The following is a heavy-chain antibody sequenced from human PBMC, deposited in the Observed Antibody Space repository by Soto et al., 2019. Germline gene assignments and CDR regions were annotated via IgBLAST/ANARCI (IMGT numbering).Heavy chain of an antibody. J-gene: IGHJ6*02. Sequence: QLQLQESSQGLVKPSETLSLTCTVSSASISSSGYTWGWIRQPPGKGLEWIGSIYYSGTTNYNPSLNSRVTVSVDTSKNQFSLKVTSVTAADTAVYYCARLHGYCISSSCHGHYAMDVWGQGTTVTVSS. CDR1: SASISSSGYT. CDR2: IYYSGTT. CDR3: ARLHGYCISSSCHGHYAMDV. D-gene: IGHD2-2*01. V-gene: IGHV4-39*01.